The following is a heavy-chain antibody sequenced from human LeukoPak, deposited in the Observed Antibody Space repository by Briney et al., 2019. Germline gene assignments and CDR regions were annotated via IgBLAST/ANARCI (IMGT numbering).Heavy chain of an antibody. J-gene: IGHJ4*02. V-gene: IGHV3-48*01. CDR1: GFTFSSYS. CDR2: ISSSSRTI. CDR3: ARVGYDYVWGSYRQD. D-gene: IGHD3-16*02. Sequence: GGSLRLSCAASGFTFSSYSMNWVRQAPGKGLEWVSYISSSSRTIYYADSVKGRFTISRDNAKNSLYLQMNSLRAEDTAVYYCARVGYDYVWGSYRQDWGQGTLVTVSS.